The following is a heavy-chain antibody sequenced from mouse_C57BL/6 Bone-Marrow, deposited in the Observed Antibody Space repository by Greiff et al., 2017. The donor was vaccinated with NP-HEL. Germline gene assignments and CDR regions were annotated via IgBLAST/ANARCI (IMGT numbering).Heavy chain of an antibody. CDR1: GYTFTDYN. CDR3: ARSYYGRSYYAMDY. Sequence: EVQLQQSGPELVKPGASVKIPCKASGYTFTDYNMDWVKQSHGKSLEWIGDINPNNGGTIYNQKFKGKATLTVDKSSSTAYMELRSLTSEDTAVYYCARSYYGRSYYAMDYWGQGTSVTVSS. V-gene: IGHV1-18*01. CDR2: INPNNGGT. J-gene: IGHJ4*01. D-gene: IGHD1-1*01.